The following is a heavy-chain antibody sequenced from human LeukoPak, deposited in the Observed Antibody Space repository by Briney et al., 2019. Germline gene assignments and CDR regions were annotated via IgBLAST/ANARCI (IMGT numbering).Heavy chain of an antibody. Sequence: GGSLRLSCAASGFTFSDYYMSWIRQAPGKGLEWVSYISSSGSTIYYADSVKGRFTISRDNAKNSLYLQMNSLRPEDTAVYYCARVPTTTVTVDYWGQGTLVTVSS. CDR3: ARVPTTTVTVDY. D-gene: IGHD4-17*01. CDR1: GFTFSDYY. CDR2: ISSSGSTI. V-gene: IGHV3-11*01. J-gene: IGHJ4*02.